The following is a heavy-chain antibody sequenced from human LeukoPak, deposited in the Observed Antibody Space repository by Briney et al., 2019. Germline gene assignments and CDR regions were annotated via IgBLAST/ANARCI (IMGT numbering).Heavy chain of an antibody. D-gene: IGHD6-19*01. CDR1: GGSISSYY. CDR2: IYTSGST. CDR3: ARHSSDYYGPFDY. J-gene: IGHJ4*02. V-gene: IGHV4-4*07. Sequence: SETLSLTCTVSGGSISSYYWGWIPEPAGKGLEWIGRIYTSGSTNYNPSLKSRVTISVDTSKNQFSLKLSSVTAADTAVYYCARHSSDYYGPFDYWGQGTLVTVSS.